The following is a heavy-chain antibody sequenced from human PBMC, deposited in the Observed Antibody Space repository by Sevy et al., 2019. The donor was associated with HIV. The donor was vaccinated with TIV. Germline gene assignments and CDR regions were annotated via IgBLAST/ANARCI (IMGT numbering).Heavy chain of an antibody. J-gene: IGHJ5*02. CDR3: ARDSSSWYSDWFDP. V-gene: IGHV3-30-3*01. Sequence: GGSLRLSCAASGFTFSSYAMHWVRQAPGKGLEWVAVISYDGSNKYYADSVKGRFTISRDNSKNTLYLQMNSLRAEDTAVYHCARDSSSWYSDWFDPWGQGTLVTVSS. CDR2: ISYDGSNK. D-gene: IGHD6-13*01. CDR1: GFTFSSYA.